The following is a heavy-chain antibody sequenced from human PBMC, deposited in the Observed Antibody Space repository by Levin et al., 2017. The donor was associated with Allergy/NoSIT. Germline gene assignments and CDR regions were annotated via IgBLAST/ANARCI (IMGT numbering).Heavy chain of an antibody. CDR1: GDSVNSPDHH. CDR3: ARDKGSGFYFDY. Sequence: SETLSLTCTVSGDSVNSPDHHWGWVRQLPGKGLEWIGSIYYSGRTYYNPSLKSRVVLSVDTSQNQVSLSLSSVTAADTAVYYCARDKGSGFYFDYWGRGSLVTVSS. D-gene: IGHD6-19*01. J-gene: IGHJ4*02. V-gene: IGHV4-31*03. CDR2: IYYSGRT.